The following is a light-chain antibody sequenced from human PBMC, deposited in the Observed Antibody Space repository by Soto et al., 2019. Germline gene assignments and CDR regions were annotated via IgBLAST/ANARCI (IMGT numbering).Light chain of an antibody. J-gene: IGKJ3*01. CDR2: GAS. CDR3: QQYGTPLFT. CDR1: QSVTNNF. V-gene: IGKV3-20*01. Sequence: IVLTQSPGTLSLSPGERATLSCGASQSVTNNFLAWYQQKPGQAPRLLIYGASSRATGVPDRFSGSGSGTDFTLTISRLEPGVFAVYYCQQYGTPLFTVGPGTKVDI.